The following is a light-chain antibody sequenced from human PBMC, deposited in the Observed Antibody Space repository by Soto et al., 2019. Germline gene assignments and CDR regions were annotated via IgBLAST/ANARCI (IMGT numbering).Light chain of an antibody. Sequence: QSALTQPASVSGSPGQSIAISCTGASSEVGVYNYVSWYQQHPGKDPKLMVYDVSNRPSGVSNRFSGSKSGNTASLTISGLQAEDEADYYCSSYTSSSTYVFGTGTKLTVL. CDR3: SSYTSSSTYV. J-gene: IGLJ1*01. CDR1: SSEVGVYNY. V-gene: IGLV2-14*01. CDR2: DVS.